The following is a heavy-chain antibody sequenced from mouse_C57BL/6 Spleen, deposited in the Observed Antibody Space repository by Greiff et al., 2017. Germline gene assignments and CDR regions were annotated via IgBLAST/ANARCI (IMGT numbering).Heavy chain of an antibody. D-gene: IGHD2-14*01. Sequence: EVKLVESGGGLVQPGGSLKLSCAASGFTFSDYYMYWVRQTPEKRLEWVAYISNGGGSTYYPDTVKGRFTISRDNAKNTLYLQMSRLKSEETAMYYCARRGTWYFEVWGTGTTVTVSS. V-gene: IGHV5-12*01. J-gene: IGHJ1*03. CDR1: GFTFSDYY. CDR2: ISNGGGST. CDR3: ARRGTWYFEV.